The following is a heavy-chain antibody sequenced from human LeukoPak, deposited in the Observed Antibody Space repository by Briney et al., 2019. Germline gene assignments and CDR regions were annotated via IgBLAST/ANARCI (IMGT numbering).Heavy chain of an antibody. CDR3: ARGPGNFDASDI. CDR1: GFSFSSFW. D-gene: IGHD1-14*01. J-gene: IGHJ3*02. Sequence: GGSLRLSCAASGFSFSSFWMSWVRQAPGKGPEWVAHIKENGNEQYYADSVKGRFTISRDNAQKSLWLQMNSLRVEDTAVYYCARGPGNFDASDIWGQGTMVTVSS. CDR2: IKENGNEQ. V-gene: IGHV3-7*01.